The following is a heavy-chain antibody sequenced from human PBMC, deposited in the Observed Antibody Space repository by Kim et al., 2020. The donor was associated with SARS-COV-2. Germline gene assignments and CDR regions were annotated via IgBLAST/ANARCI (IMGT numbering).Heavy chain of an antibody. J-gene: IGHJ4*02. V-gene: IGHV4-34*01. D-gene: IGHD6-6*01. Sequence: TNSNPSLKSRVTISVDTSKNQFSLKLSSVTAADTAVYYCARGPGGSSSDYWGQGTLVTVSS. CDR2: T. CDR3: ARGPGGSSSDY.